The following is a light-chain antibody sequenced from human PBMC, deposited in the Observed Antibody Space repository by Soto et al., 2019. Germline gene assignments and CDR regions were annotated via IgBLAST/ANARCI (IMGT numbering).Light chain of an antibody. CDR1: QSISSY. CDR2: AAS. Sequence: DIQITRSPSSLSASVGDRVTITCRASQSISSYLNWYQQKPGKAPKLLIYAASSLQSGVPSRFSGSGSGTHFTLTISRLEPEDFAIYYCQQYNSYSEAFGQGTKVDIK. CDR3: QQYNSYSEA. V-gene: IGKV1-39*01. J-gene: IGKJ1*01.